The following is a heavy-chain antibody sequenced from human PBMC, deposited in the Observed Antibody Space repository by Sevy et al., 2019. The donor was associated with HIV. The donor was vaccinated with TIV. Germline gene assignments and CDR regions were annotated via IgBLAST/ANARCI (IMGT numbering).Heavy chain of an antibody. D-gene: IGHD1-26*01. V-gene: IGHV3-33*01. J-gene: IGHJ4*02. CDR1: GFTFTDYG. Sequence: GGSLRLSCAASGFTFTDYGMHWVRQAPGKGLEWLALIWYHGRNTFYADSVKGRFTICRDNSKNTLYLHMDTLTAEDTAIYYCARDRSSYSSSLHYDNPTYYWGQGNLVTVSS. CDR3: ARDRSSYSSSLHYDNPTYY. CDR2: IWYHGRNT.